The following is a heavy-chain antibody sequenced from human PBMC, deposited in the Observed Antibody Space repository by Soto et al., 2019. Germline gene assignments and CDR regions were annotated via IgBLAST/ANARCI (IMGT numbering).Heavy chain of an antibody. Sequence: ASVKVSCTASGYTFTSYGISWVRQAHGQGLEWMGWISAYNGNTNYAQKLQGRVTMTTDTSTSTAYMELRSLRSDDTAVYYCATSTGKYYDFWSGYSDYYYYYYGMDVWGQGTTVTVSS. V-gene: IGHV1-18*04. CDR1: GYTFTSYG. CDR2: ISAYNGNT. CDR3: ATSTGKYYDFWSGYSDYYYYYYGMDV. J-gene: IGHJ6*02. D-gene: IGHD3-3*01.